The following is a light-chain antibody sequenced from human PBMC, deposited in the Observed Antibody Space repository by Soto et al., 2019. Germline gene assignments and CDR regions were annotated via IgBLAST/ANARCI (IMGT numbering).Light chain of an antibody. CDR2: QTS. Sequence: EIVLTQAPATLSSFPGDRVNLSCRASQYINTRLAWYQHRPGQAPRLLIYQTSIRAAGIPARFSASGSGTDFTLTISDVQPEDFALYYCHKRQSWPRKFGQGTKVAIK. J-gene: IGKJ1*01. CDR3: HKRQSWPRK. CDR1: QYINTR. V-gene: IGKV3-11*01.